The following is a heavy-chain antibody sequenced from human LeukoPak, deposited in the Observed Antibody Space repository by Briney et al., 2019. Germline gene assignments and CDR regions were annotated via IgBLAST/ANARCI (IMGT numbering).Heavy chain of an antibody. J-gene: IGHJ3*02. Sequence: SETLSLTCAVYGGSLSGYYWSWIRQPPGKGLEWIGEINHSGSTNYNPSLKSRVTISVDTSKNQFSLKLSSVTAADTAVYYCARARDYYDSSGYSGPDAFDIWGQGTMVTVSS. D-gene: IGHD3-22*01. CDR1: GGSLSGYY. CDR3: ARARDYYDSSGYSGPDAFDI. CDR2: INHSGST. V-gene: IGHV4-34*01.